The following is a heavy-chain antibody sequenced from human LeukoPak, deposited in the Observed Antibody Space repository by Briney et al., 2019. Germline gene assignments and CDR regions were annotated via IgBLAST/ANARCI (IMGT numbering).Heavy chain of an antibody. V-gene: IGHV3-15*01. CDR1: GFTFSNAW. D-gene: IGHD1-26*01. J-gene: IGHJ4*02. CDR2: IKSKTDGGTT. CDR3: ITHFTWGATGGFDY. Sequence: PGGSLRLSCAASGFTFSNAWMSWVRQAPGKGLEWVGRIKSKTDGGTTDYAAPVKGRFTISRDDSKNTLYLQMNSLKIEDTAVYHCITHFTWGATGGFDYWGQGTLVTVSS.